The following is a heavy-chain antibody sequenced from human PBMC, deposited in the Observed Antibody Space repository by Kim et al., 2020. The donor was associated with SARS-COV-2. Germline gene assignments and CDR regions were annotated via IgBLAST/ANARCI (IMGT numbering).Heavy chain of an antibody. CDR2: INHSGST. Sequence: SETLSLTCAVYGGSFSGYYWSWIRQPPGKGLEWIGEINHSGSTNYNPSLKSRVTISVDTSKNQFSLKLSSVTAADTAVYYCARATMVRGVISFDYWGQGTLVTVSS. CDR3: ARATMVRGVISFDY. V-gene: IGHV4-34*01. J-gene: IGHJ4*02. CDR1: GGSFSGYY. D-gene: IGHD3-10*01.